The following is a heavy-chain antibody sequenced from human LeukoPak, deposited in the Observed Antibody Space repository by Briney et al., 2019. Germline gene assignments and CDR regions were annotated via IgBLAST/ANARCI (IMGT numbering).Heavy chain of an antibody. Sequence: PGGSLRLSCAASGFTFSSYWLSWVRQAPGKGLEWVANIKQDGSEKYYVDSVKGRFTISRDNARNSLYLQMNSLRAEDTAVYYCARGVYYYDSSGYFDYWGQGTLVTVSS. V-gene: IGHV3-7*01. D-gene: IGHD3-22*01. CDR2: IKQDGSEK. CDR3: ARGVYYYDSSGYFDY. CDR1: GFTFSSYW. J-gene: IGHJ4*02.